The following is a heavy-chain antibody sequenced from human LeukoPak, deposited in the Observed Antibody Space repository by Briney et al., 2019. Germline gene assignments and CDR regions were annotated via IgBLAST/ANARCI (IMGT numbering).Heavy chain of an antibody. Sequence: PGESLKISCAASGFTFSSYGMHWVRQAPGKGLEWVAVIWYDGSNKYYSDSVKGRFTISRDNSKNTLYLQMNSLRAEDTAVYCCARVLVSAATSRYYYYGMDVWGQGTTVTVSS. CDR1: GFTFSSYG. J-gene: IGHJ6*02. V-gene: IGHV3-33*01. D-gene: IGHD2-2*01. CDR3: ARVLVSAATSRYYYYGMDV. CDR2: IWYDGSNK.